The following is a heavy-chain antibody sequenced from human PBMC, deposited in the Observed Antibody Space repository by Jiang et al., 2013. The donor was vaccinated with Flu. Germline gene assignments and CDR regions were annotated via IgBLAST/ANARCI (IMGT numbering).Heavy chain of an antibody. J-gene: IGHJ5*02. D-gene: IGHD2-2*02. CDR1: GYTFTGYY. CDR3: ARERPVGRIVVVPAAIRGWFDP. V-gene: IGHV1-2*02. CDR2: INPNSGGT. Sequence: SVKVSCKASGYTFTGYYMHWVRQAPGQGLEWMGWINPNSGGTNYAQKFQGRVTMTRDTSISTAYMELSRLRSDDTAVYYCARERPVGRIVVVPAAIRGWFDPWGQGTLVTVSS.